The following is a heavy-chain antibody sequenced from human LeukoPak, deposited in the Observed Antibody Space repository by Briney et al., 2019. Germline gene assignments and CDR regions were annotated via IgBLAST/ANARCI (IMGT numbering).Heavy chain of an antibody. V-gene: IGHV3-7*01. CDR2: IKQDGSEK. D-gene: IGHD2-8*01. CDR1: GFTFSSYW. Sequence: GGSLRLSCAASGFTFSSYWMSWVRQAPGKGLEWVANIKQDGSEKYYVDSVKGRFTISRDNAKNSLYLQMNSLRAEDTAVYYCARVNGTLYFYYYYYMDVWGKGTTVTVSS. CDR3: ARVNGTLYFYYYYYMDV. J-gene: IGHJ6*03.